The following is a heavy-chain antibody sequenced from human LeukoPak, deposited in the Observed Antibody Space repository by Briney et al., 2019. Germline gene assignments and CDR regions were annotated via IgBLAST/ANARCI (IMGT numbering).Heavy chain of an antibody. CDR3: AEASPDGFYLL. J-gene: IGHJ4*02. CDR1: GFSFSSSA. CDR2: IFNNGGYT. D-gene: IGHD3-3*01. V-gene: IGHV3-64*01. Sequence: GGSLRLSCAASGFSFSSSAMCWVRAAPGKGLGYVSAIFNNGGYTYYAHSVWGRFTLSRDNSKNTLYLHMGSVRTEDTRVCVCAEASPDGFYLLWGRRTL.